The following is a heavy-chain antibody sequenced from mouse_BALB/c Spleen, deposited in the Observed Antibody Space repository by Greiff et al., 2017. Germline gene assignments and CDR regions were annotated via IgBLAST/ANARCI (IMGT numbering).Heavy chain of an antibody. Sequence: VQLQESGAELMKPGASVKISCKATGYTFSSYWIEWVKQRPGHGLEWIGEILPGSGSTNYNEKFKGKATFTADTSSNTAYMQLSSLTSEDSAVYYCARRKVPYYFDYWGQGTTLTVSS. CDR3: ARRKVPYYFDY. J-gene: IGHJ2*01. CDR2: ILPGSGST. V-gene: IGHV1-9*01. CDR1: GYTFSSYW.